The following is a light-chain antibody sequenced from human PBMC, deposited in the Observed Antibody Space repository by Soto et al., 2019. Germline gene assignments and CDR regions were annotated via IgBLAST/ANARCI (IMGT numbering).Light chain of an antibody. V-gene: IGLV2-14*01. CDR2: DVS. Sequence: QSVLTQPASVSGSPGQSITISCTGTSSDVGGYNYVSWYQQHPGKAPKLMIYDVSNRPSGVSNRLSGSKSGNTASLTISGLQAEDEADYYCSSYTSSSNLLVFGTGTNVTVL. CDR3: SSYTSSSNLLV. CDR1: SSDVGGYNY. J-gene: IGLJ1*01.